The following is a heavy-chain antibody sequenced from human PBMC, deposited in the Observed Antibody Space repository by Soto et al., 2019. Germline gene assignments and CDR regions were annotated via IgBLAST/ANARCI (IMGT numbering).Heavy chain of an antibody. CDR1: GFNFNTYW. CDR3: TRDGGGRYYGGFDN. D-gene: IGHD1-26*01. V-gene: IGHV3-74*01. Sequence: EVQLVESGGGLVQPGVCLRLSCEISGFNFNTYWMHWVRQAPGEGVVWVSRINGDGTNTDYADSVKGRFTISRDNAKKTLYLDMSSLRVDDTAVYYCTRDGGGRYYGGFDNWGQGTLVTVSS. J-gene: IGHJ4*02. CDR2: INGDGTNT.